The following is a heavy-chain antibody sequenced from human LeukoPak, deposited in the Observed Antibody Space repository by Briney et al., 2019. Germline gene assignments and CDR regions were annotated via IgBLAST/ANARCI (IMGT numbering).Heavy chain of an antibody. CDR3: ARKGLNYYYGMGV. V-gene: IGHV3-30*03. J-gene: IGHJ6*04. CDR2: ISYDGSNK. D-gene: IGHD3-22*01. CDR1: GFTFSSYG. Sequence: GRSLRLSCAASGFTFSSYGMHWVRQAPGKGLEWVAVISYDGSNKYYADSVKGRFTISRDNSKNTLYLQMNSLRAEDTAVYYCARKGLNYYYGMGVWGKGTTVTVSS.